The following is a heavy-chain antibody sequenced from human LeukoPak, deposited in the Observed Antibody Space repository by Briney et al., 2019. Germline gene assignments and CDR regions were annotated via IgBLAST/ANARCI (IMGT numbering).Heavy chain of an antibody. J-gene: IGHJ4*02. V-gene: IGHV1-18*01. CDR1: GYTFTSYG. D-gene: IGHD6-19*01. CDR2: ISAHNGKT. Sequence: ASVKVSCKASGYTFTSYGISWVRQAPGQGLEWMGWISAHNGKTNYAQKLQGRVTMTTDIPTSTAYMELRSLRSDDTAVYYCARGVAGTEMYYFDYWGQGTLVTVSS. CDR3: ARGVAGTEMYYFDY.